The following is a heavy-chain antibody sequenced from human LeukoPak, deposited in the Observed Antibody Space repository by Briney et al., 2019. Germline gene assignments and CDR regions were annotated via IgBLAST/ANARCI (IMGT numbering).Heavy chain of an antibody. J-gene: IGHJ4*02. D-gene: IGHD5-24*01. CDR3: ARDRGLPQMATIARVTYYFDY. Sequence: ASVKVSSKASGYTFTSYYMHWVRQAPGQGLEWLGIINPSGGSTTYAQKFQGRVTMTRDTSTSTVYMDLSSLRSEDPAVYYCARDRGLPQMATIARVTYYFDYWGQGTLVAVSS. CDR2: INPSGGST. V-gene: IGHV1-46*01. CDR1: GYTFTSYY.